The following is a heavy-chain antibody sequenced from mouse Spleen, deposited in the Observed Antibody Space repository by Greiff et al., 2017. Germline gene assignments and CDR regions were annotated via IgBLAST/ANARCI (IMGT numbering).Heavy chain of an antibody. Sequence: QVQLQQPGAELVRPGTSVKLSCKASGYTFTSYWMHWVKQRPGQGLEWIGVIDPSDSYTNYNQKFKGKATLTVDTSSSTAYMQLSSLTSEDSAVYYCASTYFYYGSSYWYFDVWGAGTTVTVSS. J-gene: IGHJ1*01. CDR3: ASTYFYYGSSYWYFDV. CDR2: IDPSDSYT. V-gene: IGHV1-59*01. D-gene: IGHD1-1*01. CDR1: GYTFTSYW.